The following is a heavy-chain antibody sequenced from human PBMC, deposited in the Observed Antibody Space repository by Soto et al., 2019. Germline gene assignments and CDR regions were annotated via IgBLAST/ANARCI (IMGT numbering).Heavy chain of an antibody. CDR1: GFTFSDYY. J-gene: IGHJ6*02. D-gene: IGHD6-13*01. Sequence: GGSLRLSCAASGFTFSDYYMSWIRQAPGKGLEWVSYISSSSSYTNYADSVKGRFTISRDNAKNSLYLQMNSLRAEDTAVYYCASSRAIAAAFYGMDGWGQGTTVTVSS. V-gene: IGHV3-11*06. CDR2: ISSSSSYT. CDR3: ASSRAIAAAFYGMDG.